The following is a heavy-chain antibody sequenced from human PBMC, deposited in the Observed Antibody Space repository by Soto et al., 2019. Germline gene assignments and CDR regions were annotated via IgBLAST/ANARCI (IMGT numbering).Heavy chain of an antibody. D-gene: IGHD2-15*01. CDR3: ARKQEGYFYGIDY. CDR1: GGSITSGGYY. Sequence: SETLSLTCTVSGGSITSGGYYWSWIRQHPGKGLEWLGYIYDSGSTFYNPSLKRRITLSVDTSKNQFSLKLSSVTVADTAVYFCARKQEGYFYGIDYWGQGTLVTVSS. V-gene: IGHV4-31*03. CDR2: IYDSGST. J-gene: IGHJ4*02.